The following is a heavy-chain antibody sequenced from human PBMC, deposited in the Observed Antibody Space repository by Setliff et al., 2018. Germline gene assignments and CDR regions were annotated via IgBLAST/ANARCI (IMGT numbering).Heavy chain of an antibody. V-gene: IGHV4-39*01. D-gene: IGHD1-1*01. J-gene: IGHJ4*02. CDR3: ARTGTYRYFDY. Sequence: SETLSLTCTVSGASLNSGTYYWGWIRQPPGKGLEWTGRIYYRGDTYYNPSLKGRFTISVDTAQNQFSLRLTSVTAADTAVYYCARTGTYRYFDYWGQGALVTVSS. CDR2: IYYRGDT. CDR1: GASLNSGTYY.